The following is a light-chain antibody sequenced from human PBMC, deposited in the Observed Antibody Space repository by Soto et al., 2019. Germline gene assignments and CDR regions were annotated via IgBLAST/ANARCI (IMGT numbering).Light chain of an antibody. CDR3: QQYGSSPLFT. J-gene: IGKJ4*01. V-gene: IGKV3-20*01. CDR2: GAS. Sequence: EIVLTQSPGTLSLSPGERATLSCRASQSVSSSYLAWYQQKPGQAPRLLNYGASSSANGIPVRFSGSGTATDFTLTISRLEPEDFEVYYCQQYGSSPLFTCVGGTKVEIK. CDR1: QSVSSSY.